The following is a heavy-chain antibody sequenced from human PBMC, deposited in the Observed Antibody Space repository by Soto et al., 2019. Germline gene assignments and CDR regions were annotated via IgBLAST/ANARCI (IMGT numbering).Heavy chain of an antibody. D-gene: IGHD3-16*01. Sequence: QVQLVESGGGVVQPGTSLRLSCVGSGFTFRSYVIHWVRQAPGKGLEWVALTSYDGSNKYYADSVEGRFTISRDNSRNTVDLRMDSLRLDDTALYYCARWGTTGGLDVWGQGTLVSVSS. CDR2: TSYDGSNK. CDR3: ARWGTTGGLDV. J-gene: IGHJ4*02. CDR1: GFTFRSYV. V-gene: IGHV3-30*19.